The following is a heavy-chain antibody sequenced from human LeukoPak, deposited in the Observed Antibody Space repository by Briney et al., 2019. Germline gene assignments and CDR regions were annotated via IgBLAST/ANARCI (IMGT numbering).Heavy chain of an antibody. CDR1: GFTFSDYY. J-gene: IGHJ3*02. V-gene: IGHV3-11*01. CDR3: ARRVRCSSTSCYNIAHDAFDI. Sequence: GGSLRLSCAASGFTFSDYYMSWIRQAPGKGLEWVSYISSSGSTIYYADSVKGRFTISRDNAKNSLYLQMNSLRAEDTAVYYCARRVRCSSTSCYNIAHDAFDIWGQGTMVTVSS. D-gene: IGHD2-2*02. CDR2: ISSSGSTI.